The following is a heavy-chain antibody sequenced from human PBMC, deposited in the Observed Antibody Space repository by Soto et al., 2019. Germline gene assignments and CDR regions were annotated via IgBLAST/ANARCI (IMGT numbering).Heavy chain of an antibody. J-gene: IGHJ6*02. CDR1: GGSISSYY. D-gene: IGHD6-6*01. CDR2: IYYSGST. CDR3: ARLYSSSISYYGMDV. V-gene: IGHV4-59*01. Sequence: SETLSLTCTVSGGSISSYYWSWIRQPPGKGLEWIGYIYYSGSTNYNPSLKSRVTISVDTSKNQFSLKLSSATAADTAVYYCARLYSSSISYYGMDVWGQGTTVTVSS.